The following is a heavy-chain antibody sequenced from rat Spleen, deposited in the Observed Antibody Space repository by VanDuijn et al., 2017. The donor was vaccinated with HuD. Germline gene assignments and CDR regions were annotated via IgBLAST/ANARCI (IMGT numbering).Heavy chain of an antibody. Sequence: EVQLVESDGGLVQPGRSLKLSCAASGFTFSDYYMAWVRQAPTKGLEWVATISSDGSRNYYRDSVKGRFTISRDNAKTSLYLQMDSLRSADTATYYCARHGYKSYFDYWGQGVMVTVSS. D-gene: IGHD1-9*01. CDR1: GFTFSDYY. V-gene: IGHV5-29*01. CDR3: ARHGYKSYFDY. CDR2: ISSDGSRN. J-gene: IGHJ2*01.